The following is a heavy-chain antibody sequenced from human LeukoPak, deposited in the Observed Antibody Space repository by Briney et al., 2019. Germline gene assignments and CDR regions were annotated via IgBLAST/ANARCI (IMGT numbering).Heavy chain of an antibody. D-gene: IGHD6-6*01. J-gene: IGHJ4*02. CDR2: INPNSGGT. V-gene: IGHV1-2*02. Sequence: ASVTVSCKASGYTFTGYYMHWVRHAARQGLEWMGWINPNSGGTNYALKFQGRVTMTRDTSISTAYMELSRLRSDDTAVYYCARDLGLSVYSSSGGDYWGQGTLVTVSS. CDR1: GYTFTGYY. CDR3: ARDLGLSVYSSSGGDY.